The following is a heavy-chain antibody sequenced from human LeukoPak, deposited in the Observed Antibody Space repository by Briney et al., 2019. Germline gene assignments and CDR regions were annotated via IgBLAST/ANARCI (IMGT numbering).Heavy chain of an antibody. CDR1: GGTFSSYA. CDR3: ARARDGGYHDSSGYPEDY. V-gene: IGHV1-69*04. Sequence: GASVKVSCKASGGTFSSYAISWVRQAPGQGLEWMGRIIPILGIANYAQKFQGRVTITADKSTSTAYMELSSLRSEDTAVYYCARARDGGYHDSSGYPEDYWGQGTLVTVSS. J-gene: IGHJ4*02. D-gene: IGHD3-22*01. CDR2: IIPILGIA.